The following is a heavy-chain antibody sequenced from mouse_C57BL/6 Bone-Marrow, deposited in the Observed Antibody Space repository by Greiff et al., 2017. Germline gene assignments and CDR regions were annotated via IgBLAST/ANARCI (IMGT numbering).Heavy chain of an antibody. CDR1: GYTFTSYW. CDR2: IDPSDSYT. CDR3: ANYYGSSYGDY. J-gene: IGHJ2*01. D-gene: IGHD1-1*01. V-gene: IGHV1-50*01. Sequence: QVQLQQPGAELVKPGASVKLSCKASGYTFTSYWMQWVKQRPGQGLEWIGEIDPSDSYTNYNQKFKGKATLTVDTSSSTAYMQLSSPTSEDSAVYYCANYYGSSYGDYWGQGTTLTVSS.